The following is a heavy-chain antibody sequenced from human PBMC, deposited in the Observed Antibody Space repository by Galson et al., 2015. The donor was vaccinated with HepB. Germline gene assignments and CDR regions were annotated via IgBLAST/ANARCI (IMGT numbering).Heavy chain of an antibody. CDR1: GSTFTSCG. J-gene: IGHJ5*02. Sequence: SVTVSCKASGSTFTSCGISWVRQAPGQGLEWVGWISTYNGNTNYAQKFQGRVTMITDTSTSTAYLELRSLLSDDTAVYYCARDHSWAAAGTSNWFDPWGQGTLVIVSS. D-gene: IGHD6-13*01. CDR3: ARDHSWAAAGTSNWFDP. V-gene: IGHV1-18*04. CDR2: ISTYNGNT.